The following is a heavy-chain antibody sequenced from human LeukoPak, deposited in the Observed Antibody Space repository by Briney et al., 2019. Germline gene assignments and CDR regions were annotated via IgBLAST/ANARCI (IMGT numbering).Heavy chain of an antibody. CDR2: IIPNSGGT. J-gene: IGHJ4*02. D-gene: IGHD5-18*01. V-gene: IGHV1-2*02. CDR3: ARVGYSYGKNFDY. CDR1: GYSFTGYF. Sequence: GASVKVSCKTSGYSFTGYFMHWVRQAPGQGLEWMGWIIPNSGGTNYAQKFQGRVTLTRDTSISTAYMELSRLRSDDTAVYYCARVGYSYGKNFDYWGQGTLVTVSS.